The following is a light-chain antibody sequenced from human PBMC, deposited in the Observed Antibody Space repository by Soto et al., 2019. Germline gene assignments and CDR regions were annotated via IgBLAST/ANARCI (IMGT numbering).Light chain of an antibody. J-gene: IGLJ1*01. CDR2: DVN. V-gene: IGLV2-11*01. CDR3: YSFAGSSYV. CDR1: SSDVGNYNY. Sequence: QSVLTQPRSVSGSPGQSVTISCTGTSSDVGNYNYVSWYQQHPDKAPKLIIYDVNKRPSGAPDRFSGSKSGNTASLTISGLQAEDEADYYCYSFAGSSYVFGTGTKVTVL.